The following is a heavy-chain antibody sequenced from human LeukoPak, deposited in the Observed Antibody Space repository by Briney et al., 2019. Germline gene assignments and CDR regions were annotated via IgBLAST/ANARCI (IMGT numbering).Heavy chain of an antibody. CDR1: GFTFSDYY. CDR2: ISSSGSTT. D-gene: IGHD1-26*01. Sequence: AGGSLRLSCAASGFTFSDYYMSWIRQAPGKELECISYISSSGSTTHHADSLKGRLTISRDNAKNSLYLQMNSLRAEDTAVYYCARALGSYSFDYWGQGTLVTVSS. CDR3: ARALGSYSFDY. J-gene: IGHJ4*02. V-gene: IGHV3-11*01.